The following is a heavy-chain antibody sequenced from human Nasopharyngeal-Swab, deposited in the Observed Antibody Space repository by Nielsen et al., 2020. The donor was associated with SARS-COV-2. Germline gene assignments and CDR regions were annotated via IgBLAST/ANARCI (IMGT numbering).Heavy chain of an antibody. Sequence: GESLNISCKSSGYSFINYWIGWVRQKPGKGLEWMGIIHPGNSQTKYSPTFQGQATISAERSINTVYLQWKTLKASDSAVYFCARRAARDGYNYEVDPWGQGTLVTVSS. CDR2: IHPGNSQT. CDR1: GYSFINYW. V-gene: IGHV5-51*01. J-gene: IGHJ5*01. D-gene: IGHD5-24*01. CDR3: ARRAARDGYNYEVDP.